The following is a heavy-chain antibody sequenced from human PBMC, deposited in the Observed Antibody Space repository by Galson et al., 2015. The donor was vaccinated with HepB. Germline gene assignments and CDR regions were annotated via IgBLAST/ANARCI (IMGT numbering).Heavy chain of an antibody. D-gene: IGHD4/OR15-4a*01. V-gene: IGHV1-18*04. Sequence: SVKVSCKASGYTFTTNGISWVRQAPGQGLEWMGWISANSGNTKYAQNLQGRVTLTRDTSTSTAYLELRSLRSDDTAAYYCTRDRDYRFDYWGQGTLVTVSS. CDR2: ISANSGNT. CDR3: TRDRDYRFDY. CDR1: GYTFTTNG. J-gene: IGHJ4*02.